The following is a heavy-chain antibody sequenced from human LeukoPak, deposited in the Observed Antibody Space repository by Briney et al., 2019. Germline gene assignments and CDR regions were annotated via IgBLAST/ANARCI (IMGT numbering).Heavy chain of an antibody. CDR1: GGSFSGYY. D-gene: IGHD3-10*01. CDR2: IYYSGST. V-gene: IGHV4-59*01. CDR3: ARDSSITSKEFDY. Sequence: SETLSLTCAVYGGSFSGYYWSWIRQPPGKGLEWIGYIYYSGSTNYNPSLKSRVTISVDTSKNQFSLKLSSVTAADTAVYYCARDSSITSKEFDYWGQGTLVTVSS. J-gene: IGHJ4*02.